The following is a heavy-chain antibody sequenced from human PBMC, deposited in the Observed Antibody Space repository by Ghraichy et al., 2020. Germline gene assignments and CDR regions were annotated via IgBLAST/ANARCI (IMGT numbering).Heavy chain of an antibody. J-gene: IGHJ5*02. Sequence: GGSLRLSCAASGFTFSSYGIHWVRQAPGRGPEWVAMISIDGEVQYYGDSVKGRFTISRDNSKNTVYFHCAKDFFGSGWYNYFDPWGQGTLVTVSS. CDR3: DP. CDR1: GFTFSSYG. D-gene: IGHD6-13*01. CDR2: ISIDGEVQ. V-gene: IGHV3-30*03.